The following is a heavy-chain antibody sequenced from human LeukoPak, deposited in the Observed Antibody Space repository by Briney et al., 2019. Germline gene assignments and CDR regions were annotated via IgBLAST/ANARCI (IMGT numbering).Heavy chain of an antibody. J-gene: IGHJ6*03. CDR3: TKGSPGFYYYVDV. Sequence: PGGSLRLSCAASGFTFSSYAMNWVRQAPGKGLEWVSTISGSGGSTYYADSVKGRFTISRDNSKNTLYVQMNSLRAEDAAIYYCTKGSPGFYYYVDVWGRGTTVTVSS. CDR2: ISGSGGST. V-gene: IGHV3-23*01. CDR1: GFTFSSYA. D-gene: IGHD5-12*01.